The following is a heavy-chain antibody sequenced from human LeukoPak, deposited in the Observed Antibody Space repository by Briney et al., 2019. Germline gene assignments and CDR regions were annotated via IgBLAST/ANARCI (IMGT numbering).Heavy chain of an antibody. Sequence: ASVKVSCKASGYTFTGYYMHWVRQAPGQGLQWMGWINPNSGGTNYAQKFQGRVTMTRDTSISTAYMELSRLRSDDTAVYYCARDFGLWFGELLYAFDNWGQGTMVTVSS. CDR3: ARDFGLWFGELLYAFDN. V-gene: IGHV1-2*02. D-gene: IGHD3-10*01. J-gene: IGHJ3*02. CDR1: GYTFTGYY. CDR2: INPNSGGT.